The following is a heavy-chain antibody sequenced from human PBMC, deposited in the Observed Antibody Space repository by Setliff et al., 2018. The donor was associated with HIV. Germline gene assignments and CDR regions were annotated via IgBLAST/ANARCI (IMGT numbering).Heavy chain of an antibody. D-gene: IGHD3-10*01. Sequence: ASGPTLVNPTQTLTLTCIFSGFSLNTHGVSLGWIRQSPGKGLEWLALIYWDDDKRYSPPLRARLTISRDTSKDQVVLTMTDMGPLDTATYFCARTYGSASKLDYWGPGTLVTVSS. V-gene: IGHV2-5*02. J-gene: IGHJ4*02. CDR3: ARTYGSASKLDY. CDR2: IYWDDDK. CDR1: GFSLNTHGVS.